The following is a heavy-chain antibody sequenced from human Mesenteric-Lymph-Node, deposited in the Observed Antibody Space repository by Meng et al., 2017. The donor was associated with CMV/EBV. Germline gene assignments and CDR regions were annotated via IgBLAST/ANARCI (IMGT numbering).Heavy chain of an antibody. V-gene: IGHV3-15*01. CDR1: GFTFSSYA. D-gene: IGHD3-22*01. Sequence: GESLKISCAASGFTFSSYAMHWVRQAPGKGLEWVGRIKSKIDGGTTDYAAPVKGRFTISRDDSKNTLYLQMNSLKTEDTAVYYCATAPGYYASSPFDFWGQGTLVTVSS. J-gene: IGHJ4*02. CDR2: IKSKIDGGTT. CDR3: ATAPGYYASSPFDF.